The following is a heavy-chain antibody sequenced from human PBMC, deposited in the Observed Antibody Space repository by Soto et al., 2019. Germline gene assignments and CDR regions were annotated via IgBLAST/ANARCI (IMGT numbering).Heavy chain of an antibody. CDR3: ATPGWATDYLSWFDP. CDR1: GGSVTSSY. J-gene: IGHJ5*02. V-gene: IGHV4-59*02. D-gene: IGHD5-12*01. CDR2: IYYSGNT. Sequence: SETLSLTCTVSGGSVTSSYWSWIRQPPGKGLEWIGYIYYSGNTSYSPSLKSRVTISLDTSKNQFSLKLSSVTAADTAVYYCATPGWATDYLSWFDPWGQGTLVTVSS.